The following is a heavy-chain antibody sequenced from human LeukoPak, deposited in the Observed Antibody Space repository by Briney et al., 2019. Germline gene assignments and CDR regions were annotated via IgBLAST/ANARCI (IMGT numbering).Heavy chain of an antibody. CDR2: ISWNSGSI. Sequence: GGSLRLSCAASGLTFDDYAMHWVRQAPGKGLEWVSGISWNSGSIGYADSVKGRFTISRDNAKNSLYLQMNSLRAEDMALYYCAKGRDSGGYYYYFDYWGQGTLVTVSS. J-gene: IGHJ4*02. D-gene: IGHD3-22*01. CDR3: AKGRDSGGYYYYFDY. V-gene: IGHV3-9*03. CDR1: GLTFDDYA.